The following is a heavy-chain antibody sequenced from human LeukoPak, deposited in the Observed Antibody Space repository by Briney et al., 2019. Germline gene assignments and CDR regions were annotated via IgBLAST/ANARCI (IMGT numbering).Heavy chain of an antibody. CDR3: GRPQGYDSRGIDAFDI. J-gene: IGHJ3*02. CDR2: IYPSDSDT. D-gene: IGHD3-22*01. CDR1: GYSFTTYW. Sequence: HGESLKISCKGSGYSFTTYWIGWVRQMPGKGLEWMAMIYPSDSDTRYSPSFQGQVTISADKSISTAYLQWSTLKASDTAMYYCGRPQGYDSRGIDAFDIWGQGTMVTVSS. V-gene: IGHV5-51*01.